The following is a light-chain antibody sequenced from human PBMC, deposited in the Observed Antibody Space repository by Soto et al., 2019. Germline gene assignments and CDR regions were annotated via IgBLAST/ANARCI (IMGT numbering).Light chain of an antibody. V-gene: IGLV4-60*02. CDR1: SGHSGYI. CDR2: LEGSGSY. J-gene: IGLJ2*01. Sequence: QLVLTQSSSASASLGSSVKLTCTLSSGHSGYIIAWHQQQPGKAPRYLMKLEGSGSYNKGSGVPDRFSGSSSGPDRYLTISHLQFEDEADYYCETWDSNSVVFGGGTKVTVL. CDR3: ETWDSNSVV.